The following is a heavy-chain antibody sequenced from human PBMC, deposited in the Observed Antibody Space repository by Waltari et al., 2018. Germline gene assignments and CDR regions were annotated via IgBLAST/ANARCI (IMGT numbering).Heavy chain of an antibody. J-gene: IGHJ4*02. D-gene: IGHD4-17*01. CDR1: GYSISSGYY. Sequence: QVQLQESGPGLVKPSETLSLTCAVSGYSISSGYYWGWIRQPPGKGLEWIGSIYHSGSTYYNPAPKSRVTISVDTSKNQFSLKLSSVTAADTAVYYCAKTTVTNLIDYWGQGTLVTVSS. CDR3: AKTTVTNLIDY. V-gene: IGHV4-38-2*01. CDR2: IYHSGST.